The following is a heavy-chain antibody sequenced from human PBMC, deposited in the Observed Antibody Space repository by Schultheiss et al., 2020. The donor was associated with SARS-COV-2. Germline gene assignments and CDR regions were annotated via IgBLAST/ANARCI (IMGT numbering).Heavy chain of an antibody. Sequence: GGSLRLSCAASGFTFSTYAMSWVRQAPGKGLEWVSAISGSGGSTYSDSVKGRFTISRDNAKNSLYLQMSSLTAEDTAVYYCAKPLGYYYDSSGYSEWGQGTLVTVSS. J-gene: IGHJ4*02. D-gene: IGHD3-22*01. CDR1: GFTFSTYA. CDR2: ISGSGGST. V-gene: IGHV3-23*01. CDR3: AKPLGYYYDSSGYSE.